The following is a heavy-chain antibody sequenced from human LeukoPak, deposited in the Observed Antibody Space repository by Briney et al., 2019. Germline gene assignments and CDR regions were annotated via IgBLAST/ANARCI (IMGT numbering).Heavy chain of an antibody. D-gene: IGHD3-10*01. Sequence: GGSLRLSCAASGFTFSNYAMNWVRQAPGKGLEWVSVISGSSSTYYTDSVKGRFTISRDNSKNTLFLQMNSLKADDTAVYYCAKAFYYGSGSYYCSFDYWGQGTLVTVSS. CDR3: AKAFYYGSGSYYCSFDY. CDR2: ISGSSST. CDR1: GFTFSNYA. V-gene: IGHV3-23*01. J-gene: IGHJ4*02.